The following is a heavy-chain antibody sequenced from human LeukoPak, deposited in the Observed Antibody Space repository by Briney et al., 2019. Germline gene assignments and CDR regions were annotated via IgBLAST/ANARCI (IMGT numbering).Heavy chain of an antibody. J-gene: IGHJ4*02. CDR3: ARSDYYDYRQIDI. D-gene: IGHD3-22*01. CDR1: GDSIITSSYY. V-gene: IGHV4-39*01. Sequence: SETLSLTCTVSGDSIITSSYYWGWIRQPRGKGLEWLGSIYYSGITHYNPSLKRRVTIYVDTSRNQFSLHLYSVTAADTAVFYCARSDYYDYRQIDIWGQGTLVTVSS. CDR2: IYYSGIT.